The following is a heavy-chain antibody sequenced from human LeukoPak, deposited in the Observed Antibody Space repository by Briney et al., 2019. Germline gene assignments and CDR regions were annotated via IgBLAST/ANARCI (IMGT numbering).Heavy chain of an antibody. Sequence: GSLRLSCAASGFTFSDYYMSWIRQAPGKGLEWIGYIYHSGTTYHNPSLKSRVTISVDTSKNQFSLKLTSVTAADTAVYYCARRPSGSTAGDHRPDWYFDLWGRGTLVTVSS. CDR2: IYHSGTT. D-gene: IGHD7-27*01. V-gene: IGHV4-34*01. CDR3: ARRPSGSTAGDHRPDWYFDL. CDR1: GFTFSDYY. J-gene: IGHJ2*01.